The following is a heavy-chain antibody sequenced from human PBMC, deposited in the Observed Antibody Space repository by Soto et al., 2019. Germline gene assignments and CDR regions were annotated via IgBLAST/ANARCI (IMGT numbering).Heavy chain of an antibody. D-gene: IGHD3-10*01. CDR3: ARVYRITMVRGELSEY. CDR1: GYTFTSYG. CDR2: ISAYNGNT. J-gene: IGHJ4*02. V-gene: IGHV1-18*01. Sequence: QVQLVQSGAEVKKPGASVKVSCKASGYTFTSYGISWVRQAPGQGLEWMGWISAYNGNTNYAQKLQGRVTMTTDTSTSPAYMELRSLRSGGTAVYYCARVYRITMVRGELSEYWGQGTLVTVSS.